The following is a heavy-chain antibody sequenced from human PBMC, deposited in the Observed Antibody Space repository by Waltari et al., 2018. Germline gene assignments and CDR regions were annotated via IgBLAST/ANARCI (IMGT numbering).Heavy chain of an antibody. CDR3: ARINIVVVPAAIVRWFDP. D-gene: IGHD2-2*02. V-gene: IGHV4-59*01. CDR2: IYYSGST. CDR1: GGPISSYY. Sequence: QVQLQESGPGLVKPSETLSLTCTVSGGPISSYYWSWIRQPQGKGLEWIGYIYYSGSTNYNPSLKSRVTISVDTSKNQFSLKLSSVTAADTAVYYCARINIVVVPAAIVRWFDPWGQGTLVTVSS. J-gene: IGHJ5*02.